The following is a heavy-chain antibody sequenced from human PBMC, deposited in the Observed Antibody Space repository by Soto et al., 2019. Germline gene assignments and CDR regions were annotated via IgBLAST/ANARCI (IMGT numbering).Heavy chain of an antibody. V-gene: IGHV1-46*03. CDR1: GYTFTIYY. CDR2: INPSGGST. J-gene: IGHJ6*03. CDR3: ARGASIFGVVIHPFMDYYYYMDV. D-gene: IGHD3-3*01. Sequence: GASVKVSCKASGYTFTIYYMHWVRQAPGQGLEWMGIINPSGGSTSYAQKFQGRVTMTRDTSTSTVYTELSSLRSEDTAVYYCARGASIFGVVIHPFMDYYYYMDVSGKGTTVTVSS.